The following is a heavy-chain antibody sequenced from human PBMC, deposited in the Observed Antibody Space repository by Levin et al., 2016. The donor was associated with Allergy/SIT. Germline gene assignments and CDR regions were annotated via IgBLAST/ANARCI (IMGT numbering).Heavy chain of an antibody. Sequence: SETLSLTCAVYGGSFSGYYWSWIRQPPGKGLEWIGEINHSGSTNYNPSLKSRVTISVDTSKNQVVLTMTNMDPVDTATYYCAHRMGLRRLHWYFDLWGRGTLVTVSS. CDR2: INHSGST. V-gene: IGHV4-34*01. D-gene: IGHD2-21*02. CDR1: GGSFSGYY. J-gene: IGHJ2*01. CDR3: AHRMGLRRLHWYFDL.